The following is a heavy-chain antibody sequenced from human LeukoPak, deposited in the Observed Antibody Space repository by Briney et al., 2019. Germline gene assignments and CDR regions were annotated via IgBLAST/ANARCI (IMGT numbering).Heavy chain of an antibody. D-gene: IGHD2-15*01. Sequence: GESLKISCKGSGYSFTSYWIGWVRQMPGKGLGWMGIIYPGDSDTRYSPSFQGQVTISADKSISTAYLQWSSLKASDTAMYYCARHCRYCSGGSCPVGYWRQGTLVTVSS. V-gene: IGHV5-51*01. J-gene: IGHJ4*02. CDR2: IYPGDSDT. CDR1: GYSFTSYW. CDR3: ARHCRYCSGGSCPVGY.